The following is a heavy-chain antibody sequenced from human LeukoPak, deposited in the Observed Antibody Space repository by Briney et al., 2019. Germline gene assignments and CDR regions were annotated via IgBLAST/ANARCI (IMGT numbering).Heavy chain of an antibody. D-gene: IGHD2-15*01. J-gene: IGHJ6*03. Sequence: SETLSLTCTVSGGPIISHYWTWIRQSPVKGLEWIGDISNSGSTSYNPSLKSRVTISIDTSKNQFSLKLSSVTAADTAVYYCGRDALVGYLSFYYMDVWAKGTTVTVSS. CDR2: ISNSGST. CDR3: GRDALVGYLSFYYMDV. CDR1: GGPIISHY. V-gene: IGHV4-59*11.